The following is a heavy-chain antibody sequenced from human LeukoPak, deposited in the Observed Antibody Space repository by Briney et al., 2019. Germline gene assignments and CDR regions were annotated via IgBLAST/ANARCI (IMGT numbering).Heavy chain of an antibody. D-gene: IGHD2-8*01. J-gene: IGHJ3*02. CDR2: TSIIGDIK. Sequence: GGSLSLSCATSGSTFSNNGMNWVRHAPGKGLGGVWGTSIIGDIKYYSDSVDERLTISRDKSISTLYLQLHSPTGADTAVYYFAKYENGVGRAPEVFDIWGQGTMVTVSS. V-gene: IGHV3-23*01. CDR1: GSTFSNNG. CDR3: AKYENGVGRAPEVFDI.